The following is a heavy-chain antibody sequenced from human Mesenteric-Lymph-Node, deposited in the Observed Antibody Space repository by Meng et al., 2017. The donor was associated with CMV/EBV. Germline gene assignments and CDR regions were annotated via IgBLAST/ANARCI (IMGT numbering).Heavy chain of an antibody. CDR3: ARPSSGWHRFVYFDH. D-gene: IGHD6-19*01. J-gene: IGHJ4*02. Sequence: GESLKISCAASGFTFSSYWMHWIRQTPGKGLEWVAVISYDGTKKKYYADSVKGRFTVSRDNSQNTLYLQMNSLRADDTAVYYCARPSSGWHRFVYFDHWGQGTLVTVSS. CDR2: ISYDGTKKK. CDR1: GFTFSSYW. V-gene: IGHV3-30-3*01.